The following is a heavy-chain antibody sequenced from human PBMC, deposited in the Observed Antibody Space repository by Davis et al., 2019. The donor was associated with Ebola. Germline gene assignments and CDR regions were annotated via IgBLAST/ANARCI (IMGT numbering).Heavy chain of an antibody. CDR2: INPNSGGT. CDR1: GYTFTSYG. V-gene: IGHV1-2*04. J-gene: IGHJ5*02. CDR3: ARFLIAWFDP. D-gene: IGHD2-21*01. Sequence: ASVKVSCKASGYTFTSYGISWVRQAPGQGLEWMGWINPNSGGTNYAQKFQGWVTMTRDTSISTAYMELSSLRSEDTAVYYCARFLIAWFDPWGQGTLVTVSS.